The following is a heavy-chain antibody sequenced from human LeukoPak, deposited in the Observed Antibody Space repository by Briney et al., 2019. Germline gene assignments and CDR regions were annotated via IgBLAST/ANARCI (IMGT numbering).Heavy chain of an antibody. CDR2: INTNTGNP. D-gene: IGHD6-19*01. CDR1: GYTFTSYA. CDR3: ARDKAVAGTPFDYYYMDV. J-gene: IGHJ6*03. V-gene: IGHV7-4-1*02. Sequence: ASVKVSCKASGYTFTSYAMNWVRQAPGQGLEWMGWINTNTGNPTYAQGFTGRFVFSLDTSVSTAYLQISSLKAEDTAVYYCARDKAVAGTPFDYYYMDVWGKGTTVTVSS.